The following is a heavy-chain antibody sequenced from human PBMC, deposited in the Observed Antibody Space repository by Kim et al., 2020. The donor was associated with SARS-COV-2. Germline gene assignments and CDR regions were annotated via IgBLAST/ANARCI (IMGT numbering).Heavy chain of an antibody. Sequence: GGSLRLSCAASGFTFSNAWMSWVRKPPGKGLEWVGRIKSKTVGGTTDYAAPVKGRSTISREDSKNTLYLQMTSLKTEDTAVYYCTNDSPGITMVRGVNDYWGQGTLRTVSS. CDR3: TNDSPGITMVRGVNDY. CDR2: IKSKTVGGTT. CDR1: GFTFSNAW. D-gene: IGHD3-10*01. J-gene: IGHJ4*02. V-gene: IGHV3-15*01.